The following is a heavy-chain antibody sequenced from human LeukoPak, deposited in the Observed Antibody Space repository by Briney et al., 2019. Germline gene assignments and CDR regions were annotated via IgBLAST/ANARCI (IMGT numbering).Heavy chain of an antibody. D-gene: IGHD1-26*01. Sequence: ALVKVSCKASGYTFTGYYMHWVRQAPGQGLEWMGRINPNSGGTNYAQKFQGRVTMTRDTSISTAYMELSRLRSDDTAVYYCARPRVGALSFDIWGQGTMVTVSS. V-gene: IGHV1-2*06. J-gene: IGHJ3*02. CDR3: ARPRVGALSFDI. CDR2: INPNSGGT. CDR1: GYTFTGYY.